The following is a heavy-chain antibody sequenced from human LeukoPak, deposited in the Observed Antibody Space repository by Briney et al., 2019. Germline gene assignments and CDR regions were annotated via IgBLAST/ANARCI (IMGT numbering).Heavy chain of an antibody. J-gene: IGHJ6*02. CDR1: GFTFSSYA. Sequence: GRSLRLSCAASGFTFSSYAMHWVRQAPGKGLEWVAVISYDGSNKYYADSVKGRFTISRDNSKNTLYLQMNSLRAEDTAVYYCARGQWLDVHYYYGMDVWGQGTTVTVSS. CDR2: ISYDGSNK. D-gene: IGHD6-19*01. CDR3: ARGQWLDVHYYYGMDV. V-gene: IGHV3-30-3*01.